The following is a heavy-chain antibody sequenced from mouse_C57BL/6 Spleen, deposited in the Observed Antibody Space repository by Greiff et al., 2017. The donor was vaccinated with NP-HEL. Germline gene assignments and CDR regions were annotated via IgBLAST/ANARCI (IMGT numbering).Heavy chain of an antibody. J-gene: IGHJ2*01. Sequence: VQLQQPGAELVRPGSSVKLSCKASGYTFTSYWMHWVKQRPIQGLEWIGNIDPSDSETHYNQKFKDKATLTVDKSSSTAYMQLSSLTSEDSAVYYCARAYGSSSGYFDYWGQGTTLTVSS. CDR3: ARAYGSSSGYFDY. D-gene: IGHD1-1*01. CDR2: IDPSDSET. V-gene: IGHV1-52*01. CDR1: GYTFTSYW.